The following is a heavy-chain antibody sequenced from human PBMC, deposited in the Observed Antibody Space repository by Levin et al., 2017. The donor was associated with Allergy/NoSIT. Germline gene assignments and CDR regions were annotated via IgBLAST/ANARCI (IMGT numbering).Heavy chain of an antibody. CDR2: IRSKAYGGTT. Sequence: GESLKISCTASGFTFGDYAMSWFRQAPGKGLEWVGFIRSKAYGGTTEYAASVKGRFTISRDDSKSIAYLQMNSLKTEDTAVYYCTSHPSMVRGDGNWFDPWGQGTLVTVSS. V-gene: IGHV3-49*03. CDR1: GFTFGDYA. J-gene: IGHJ5*02. CDR3: TSHPSMVRGDGNWFDP. D-gene: IGHD3-10*01.